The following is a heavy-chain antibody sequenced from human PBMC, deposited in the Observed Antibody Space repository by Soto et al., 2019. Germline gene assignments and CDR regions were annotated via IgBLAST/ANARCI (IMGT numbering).Heavy chain of an antibody. D-gene: IGHD6-13*01. CDR2: INPNSGGT. CDR3: ARGGSSSPLVPFRYYYYGMDV. Sequence: GASVKVSCKASGYTFTGYYMHWVRQAPGQGLEWMGWINPNSGGTNYAQKFQGWVTMTRDTSISTAYMELSRLRSDDTAVYYCARGGSSSPLVPFRYYYYGMDVWGQGTTVTVSS. CDR1: GYTFTGYY. J-gene: IGHJ6*02. V-gene: IGHV1-2*04.